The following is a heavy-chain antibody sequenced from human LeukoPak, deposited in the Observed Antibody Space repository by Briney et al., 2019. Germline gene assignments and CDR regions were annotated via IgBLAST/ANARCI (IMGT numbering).Heavy chain of an antibody. CDR1: GFTFSDYY. D-gene: IGHD4-17*01. CDR2: ISSSGSTI. Sequence: PGGSLRLSCAASGFTFSDYYMSWIRQAPGKGLKWVSYISSSGSTIYYADAVKGRFTISRDNAKNSLYLQMNSLRAEDTAVYYCARDRLMTTVTTGWFDPWGQGTLVTVSS. J-gene: IGHJ5*02. V-gene: IGHV3-11*04. CDR3: ARDRLMTTVTTGWFDP.